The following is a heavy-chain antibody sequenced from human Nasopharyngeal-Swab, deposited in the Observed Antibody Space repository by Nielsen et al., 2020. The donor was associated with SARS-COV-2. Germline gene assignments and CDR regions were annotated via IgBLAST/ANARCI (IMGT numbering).Heavy chain of an antibody. Sequence: SETLSLTCAVSGGSISSSNWWSWVRQPPGKGPEWIGEIYHSGSTNYNPSLKSRVTISVDRSKNQFSLKLSSVTAADTAVYYCARQIGYCSGGSCYDYMDVWGKGTTVTVSS. D-gene: IGHD2-15*01. V-gene: IGHV4-4*02. CDR2: IYHSGST. CDR1: GGSISSSNW. CDR3: ARQIGYCSGGSCYDYMDV. J-gene: IGHJ6*03.